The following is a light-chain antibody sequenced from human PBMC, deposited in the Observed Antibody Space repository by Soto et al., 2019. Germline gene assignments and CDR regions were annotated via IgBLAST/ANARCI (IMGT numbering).Light chain of an antibody. Sequence: QSVLTQTPSASGTPGQRVTISCSGSSSNIGSRTVSWYQHLPGTAPKLLIYTNNQRPSGVPDRLPGSKSGTSASLAISRTQSEDEADSSCAAWDENLNGYVFGTGTKVTV. CDR2: TNN. V-gene: IGLV1-44*01. CDR3: AAWDENLNGYV. CDR1: SSNIGSRT. J-gene: IGLJ1*01.